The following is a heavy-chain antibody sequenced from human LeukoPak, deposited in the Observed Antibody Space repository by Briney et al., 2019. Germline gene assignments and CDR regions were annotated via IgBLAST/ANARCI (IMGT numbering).Heavy chain of an antibody. J-gene: IGHJ4*02. CDR1: GGSISDYY. CDR2: VHYSGTP. Sequence: SETLSLTCTVSGGSISDYYWTWIRQPPDKGLEWIGYVHYSGTPNNNPSLESRVTFSVDTSKNQFSLKLTSVTAADTAVYYCASGVGATHFDYWGQGTLVTVSS. D-gene: IGHD1-26*01. V-gene: IGHV4-59*01. CDR3: ASGVGATHFDY.